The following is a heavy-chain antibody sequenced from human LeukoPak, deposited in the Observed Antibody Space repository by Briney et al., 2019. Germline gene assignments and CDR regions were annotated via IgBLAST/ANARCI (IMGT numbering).Heavy chain of an antibody. D-gene: IGHD6-13*01. CDR2: IYSGGST. CDR3: AREARYSSYYYYYYMDV. CDR1: GFSFSSNW. Sequence: GGSLRLSCTASGFSFSSNWMSWVRQAPGKGLEGVSVIYSGGSTYYADSVKGRFTISRDNSKNTLYLQMNSLRAEDTAVYYCAREARYSSYYYYYYMDVWGKGTTVTVSS. V-gene: IGHV3-66*02. J-gene: IGHJ6*03.